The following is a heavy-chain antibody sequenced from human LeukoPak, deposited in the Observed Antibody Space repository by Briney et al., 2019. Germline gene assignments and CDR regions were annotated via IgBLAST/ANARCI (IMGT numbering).Heavy chain of an antibody. CDR3: ARGSTVTIKSNSLDY. CDR1: GGSFNDYY. CDR2: INHSGST. V-gene: IGHV4-34*01. D-gene: IGHD4-17*01. Sequence: PSETLSLTCAVYGGSFNDYYWNWIRPPPGKGLEWIGEINHSGSTNYNPSLKSRVTISVDTSKNQFSLKLSSVTAADTAVYYCARGSTVTIKSNSLDYWGQGTLVTVSS. J-gene: IGHJ4*02.